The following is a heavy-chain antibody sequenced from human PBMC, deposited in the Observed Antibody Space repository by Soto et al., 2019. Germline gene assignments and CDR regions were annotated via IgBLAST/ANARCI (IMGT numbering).Heavy chain of an antibody. Sequence: EVQLLESGGGLVQPGGSLRLSCAASGFTFSSYAMSWVRQAPGKGLEWVSAISGSGGSTYYADSVKGRFTISRDNSKNTLYLQMISRRAEDTAVYYCAKVATMSGTLYYFDYWGQGTLVSVYS. D-gene: IGHD1-26*01. CDR1: GFTFSSYA. V-gene: IGHV3-23*01. CDR3: AKVATMSGTLYYFDY. J-gene: IGHJ4*02. CDR2: ISGSGGST.